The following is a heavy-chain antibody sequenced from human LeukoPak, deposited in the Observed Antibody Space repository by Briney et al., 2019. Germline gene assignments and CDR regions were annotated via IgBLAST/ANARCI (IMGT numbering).Heavy chain of an antibody. J-gene: IGHJ4*02. D-gene: IGHD6-6*01. V-gene: IGHV4-34*01. CDR1: GGSFSGYY. Sequence: SETLSLTCAVYGGSFSGYYWSWIRQPPGKGLEWIGEIDHSGSTNYNPSLKSRVTISVDTSKNQFFLKLSSVTAADTAVYYCAGNIAARLDYWGQGTLVTVSS. CDR2: IDHSGST. CDR3: AGNIAARLDY.